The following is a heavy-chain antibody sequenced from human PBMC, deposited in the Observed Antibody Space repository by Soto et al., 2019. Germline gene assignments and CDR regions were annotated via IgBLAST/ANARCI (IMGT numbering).Heavy chain of an antibody. Sequence: SETLSLTCTVSGGSISSGGYYWSWIRQHPGKGLEWIGYIYYSGSTYYNPSLKSRVTISVDTSKNQFSLKLSSVTAADTAVYYCAREFGTMVRGIYFKQIDYWGQGTLVTVSS. CDR1: GGSISSGGYY. CDR3: AREFGTMVRGIYFKQIDY. V-gene: IGHV4-31*03. D-gene: IGHD3-10*01. CDR2: IYYSGST. J-gene: IGHJ4*02.